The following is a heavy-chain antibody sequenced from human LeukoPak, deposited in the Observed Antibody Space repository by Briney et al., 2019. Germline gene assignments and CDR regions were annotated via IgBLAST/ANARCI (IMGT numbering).Heavy chain of an antibody. J-gene: IGHJ5*02. D-gene: IGHD6-13*01. CDR3: ARGHSSSWEYNWFDP. CDR2: INPSGGST. Sequence: ASVKVSCKASGYTFTSYYMHWARQAPGQGLEWMGIINPSGGSTSYAQKFQGRVTMTGDTSTSTVYMELSSLRSEDTAVYYCARGHSSSWEYNWFDPWGQGTLVTVSS. CDR1: GYTFTSYY. V-gene: IGHV1-46*03.